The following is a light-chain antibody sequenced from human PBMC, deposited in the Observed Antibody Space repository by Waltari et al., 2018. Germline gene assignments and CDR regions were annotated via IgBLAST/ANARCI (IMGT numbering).Light chain of an antibody. J-gene: IGKJ1*01. CDR3: QQYGISPWT. Sequence: EIVLTQSPGTLSLSPGERATPSCRASQRVSSGHLAWYQQRPGQAPRLLIYAASSRATGIPDRFRGSGSGTDFTLTISRLETEDFAVYYCQQYGISPWTFGHGTKVEV. V-gene: IGKV3-20*01. CDR2: AAS. CDR1: QRVSSGH.